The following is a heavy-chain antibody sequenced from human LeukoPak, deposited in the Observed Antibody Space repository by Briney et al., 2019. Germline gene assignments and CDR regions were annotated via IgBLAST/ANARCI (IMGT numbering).Heavy chain of an antibody. Sequence: SETLSLTCAVYGGSFSGYYWSWIRQPPGKGLEWFGEINHSGSTNYNPSLKSRVTISVDTSKNQFSLKLSSVTAADTAVYYCARGGIQLWSQGRYFQHWGQGTLVTVSS. J-gene: IGHJ1*01. D-gene: IGHD5-18*01. CDR3: ARGGIQLWSQGRYFQH. CDR1: GGSFSGYY. CDR2: INHSGST. V-gene: IGHV4-34*01.